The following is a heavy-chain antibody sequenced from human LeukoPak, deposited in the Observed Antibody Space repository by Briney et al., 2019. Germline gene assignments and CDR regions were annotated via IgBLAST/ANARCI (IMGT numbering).Heavy chain of an antibody. CDR1: GGSITSSSYY. CDR3: RRTSRIRGGFFDY. V-gene: IGHV4-39*01. Sequence: SETLSLTWTVSGGSITSSSYYWGWIRQPPGKGLEWIGSIYYSGSTYYNPSLKSRVTISADTSKNQFSLKLSSVTAADTAVYYCRRTSRIRGGFFDYWGQGTLVTVSS. D-gene: IGHD3-10*01. CDR2: IYYSGST. J-gene: IGHJ4*02.